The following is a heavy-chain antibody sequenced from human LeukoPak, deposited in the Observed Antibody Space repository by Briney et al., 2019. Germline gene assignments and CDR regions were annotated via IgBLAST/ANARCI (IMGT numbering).Heavy chain of an antibody. Sequence: GASVKVSCKASGYTFTSYGISWVRQAPGQGLEWMGWISAYNGNTNYAQKLQGRVTMTTDTSTSTAYMELSRLRSDDTAVYYCARWRWGYDHIPLNYYYYGMDVWGQGTTVTVSS. CDR2: ISAYNGNT. J-gene: IGHJ6*02. CDR3: ARWRWGYDHIPLNYYYYGMDV. CDR1: GYTFTSYG. V-gene: IGHV1-18*01. D-gene: IGHD5-12*01.